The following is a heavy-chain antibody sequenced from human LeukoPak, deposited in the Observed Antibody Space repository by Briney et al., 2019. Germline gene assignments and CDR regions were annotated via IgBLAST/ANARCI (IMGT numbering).Heavy chain of an antibody. J-gene: IGHJ4*02. CDR1: GFTFNTYW. CDR3: AKSLSGDLLGATLYFDY. D-gene: IGHD1-26*01. CDR2: TNPDGTTT. Sequence: GGSLRLSCLASGFTFNTYWIHWVRQGPGKGLVWVSLTNPDGTTTTYADSVNGRFTVSRDNAKNTLYLQMNSLRAEDTAVYYCAKSLSGDLLGATLYFDYWGQGTLVTVSS. V-gene: IGHV3-74*01.